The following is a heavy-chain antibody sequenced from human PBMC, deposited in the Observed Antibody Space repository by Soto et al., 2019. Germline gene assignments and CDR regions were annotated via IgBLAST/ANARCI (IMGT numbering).Heavy chain of an antibody. D-gene: IGHD3-3*01. Sequence: QLLQSAAEVKKPGASVKVSCKASGYTFTSYGIAWVRQAPGQGLEWMGWISAYNGNTDYAQRFQGRVTMTADTSTSTAYMELSSLRSDDTAVFYCARTNPVLRFFEFSTRSYYFYGMDVWGQGTTVTVSS. CDR3: ARTNPVLRFFEFSTRSYYFYGMDV. CDR1: GYTFTSYG. V-gene: IGHV1-18*04. CDR2: ISAYNGNT. J-gene: IGHJ6*02.